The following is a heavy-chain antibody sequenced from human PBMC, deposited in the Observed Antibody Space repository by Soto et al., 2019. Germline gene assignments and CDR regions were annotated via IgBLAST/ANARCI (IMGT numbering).Heavy chain of an antibody. Sequence: QVQLVESGGGVVQPGRSLRLSCAASGFTFSSYGMHWVRQAPGKGLEWVAVISYDGSNKYYADSVKGRFTISRDNSKNTLYLQMNSLRAEDTAVYYCAKDGVAYSSSWYWYNWGQGTLVTVS. CDR1: GFTFSSYG. J-gene: IGHJ4*02. CDR2: ISYDGSNK. V-gene: IGHV3-30*18. D-gene: IGHD6-13*01. CDR3: AKDGVAYSSSWYWYN.